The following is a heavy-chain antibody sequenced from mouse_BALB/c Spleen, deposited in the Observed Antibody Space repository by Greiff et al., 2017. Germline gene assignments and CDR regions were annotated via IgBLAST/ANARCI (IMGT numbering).Heavy chain of an antibody. J-gene: IGHJ3*01. D-gene: IGHD4-1*01. CDR3: ARRTGTSSTWFAD. V-gene: IGHV1-63*02. Sequence: QVQLKQSVAELVRPGTSVKISCKASGYTFTNYWLCWVQQTPGNGLEWIGDIYPGGGYTNYNEKFKGKATLTADTSSSTAYMQLSSLTSEDSAFYVCARRTGTSSTWFADWGQGTLVTVSA. CDR2: IYPGGGYT. CDR1: GYTFTNYW.